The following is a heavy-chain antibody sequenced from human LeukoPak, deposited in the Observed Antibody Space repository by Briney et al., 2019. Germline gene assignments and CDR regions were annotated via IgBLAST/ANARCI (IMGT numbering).Heavy chain of an antibody. CDR3: ARDNSVEDTAWWFDP. CDR1: GYTFTSYD. CDR2: MNPNSGNT. D-gene: IGHD4-23*01. J-gene: IGHJ5*02. Sequence: ASVKVSCKASGYTFTSYDINWVRQATGQGLEWMGWMNPNSGNTGYAQKFQGRVTITRDTSISTAYMELSSLRSEDTAVYYCARDNSVEDTAWWFDPWGQGTLVTVSS. V-gene: IGHV1-8*03.